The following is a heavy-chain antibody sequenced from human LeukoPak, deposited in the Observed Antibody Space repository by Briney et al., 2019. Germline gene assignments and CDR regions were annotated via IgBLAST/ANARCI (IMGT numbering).Heavy chain of an antibody. J-gene: IGHJ6*02. CDR1: GGSFSGYY. D-gene: IGHD2-2*01. CDR3: ARGRLVVVPAAILGQYYYYYYGMDV. Sequence: SETLSLTCAVYGGSFSGYYWSWIRQPPGKGLEWIGEINDSGSTYYNPSLKSRVTISVDTSKNQFSLKLSSVTAADTAVYYCARGRLVVVPAAILGQYYYYYYGMDVWGQGTTVTVSS. V-gene: IGHV4-34*01. CDR2: INDSGST.